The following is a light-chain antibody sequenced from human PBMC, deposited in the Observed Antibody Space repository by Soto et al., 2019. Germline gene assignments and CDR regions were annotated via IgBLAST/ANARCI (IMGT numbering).Light chain of an antibody. CDR1: QGISSY. Sequence: AIWMTQSPSSFSASTGDRVTITCRASQGISSYLAWYQQKPGKAPKLLIYAASTLQSGVPSRFSGSGSGTDFTLTISCLQSEDFATYYCQQYYSYPQTFGQGTKVEIK. J-gene: IGKJ1*01. V-gene: IGKV1-8*01. CDR2: AAS. CDR3: QQYYSYPQT.